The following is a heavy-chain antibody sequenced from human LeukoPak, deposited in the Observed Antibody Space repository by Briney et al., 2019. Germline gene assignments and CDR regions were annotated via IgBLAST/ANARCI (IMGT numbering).Heavy chain of an antibody. CDR3: ARTLTGTTFGIDY. V-gene: IGHV4-34*01. Sequence: PETLSLICAVYGGSFSGYYWSWIRQPPGKGLEWIGEINHSGSTNYNPSLKSRVTISVDTSKNQFSLKLSSVTAADTAVYYCARTLTGTTFGIDYWGQGTLVTVSS. J-gene: IGHJ4*02. CDR1: GGSFSGYY. D-gene: IGHD1-7*01. CDR2: INHSGST.